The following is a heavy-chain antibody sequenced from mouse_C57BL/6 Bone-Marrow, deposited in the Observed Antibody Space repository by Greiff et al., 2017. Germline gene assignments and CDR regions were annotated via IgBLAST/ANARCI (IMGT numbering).Heavy chain of an antibody. D-gene: IGHD2-5*01. J-gene: IGHJ3*01. CDR1: GFTFSSYA. CDR2: ISDGGSYT. Sequence: EVQGVESGGGLVKPGGSLKLSCAASGFTFSSYAMSWVRQTPEKRLEWVATISDGGSYTYYPDNVQGRFTISRDKAKNNLYLQMSHLKSEDTAMYYGARPAYYSNWWVAWFAYWGQGTLVTVSA. V-gene: IGHV5-4*01. CDR3: ARPAYYSNWWVAWFAY.